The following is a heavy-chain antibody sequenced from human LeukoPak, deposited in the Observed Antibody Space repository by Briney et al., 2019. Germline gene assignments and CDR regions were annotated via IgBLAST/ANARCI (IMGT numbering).Heavy chain of an antibody. CDR2: IKGSDGST. CDR3: AKGTDYDFWSGYPHWDP. D-gene: IGHD3-3*01. J-gene: IGHJ5*02. V-gene: IGHV3-23*01. CDR1: GFTFSSYA. Sequence: PGGSLRLSCAASGFTFSSYAMSWVRQAPGKGLEWISTIKGSDGSTYFADSVKGRFTISRDNSKNTLYLQMNSLRAEDTAVYYCAKGTDYDFWSGYPHWDPWGQGTLVTVSS.